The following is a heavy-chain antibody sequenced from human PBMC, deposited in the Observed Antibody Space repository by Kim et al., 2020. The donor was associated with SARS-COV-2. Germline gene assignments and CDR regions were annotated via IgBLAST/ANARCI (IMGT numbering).Heavy chain of an antibody. CDR1: GFTFSSYA. Sequence: GGSLRLSCAASGFTFSSYAMHWVRQAPGKGLEWVAVISYDGSNKYYADSVKGRFTISRDNSKNTLYLQMNSLRAEDTAVYYCARQDYDFWSGSVPYYYGMDVWGQGTTVTVSS. CDR2: ISYDGSNK. J-gene: IGHJ6*02. V-gene: IGHV3-30-3*01. CDR3: ARQDYDFWSGSVPYYYGMDV. D-gene: IGHD3-3*01.